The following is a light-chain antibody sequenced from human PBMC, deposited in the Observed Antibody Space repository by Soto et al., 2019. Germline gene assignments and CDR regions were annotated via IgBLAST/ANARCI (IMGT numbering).Light chain of an antibody. J-gene: IGKJ5*01. Sequence: EMVLTQSPGTLSLSPGDRATLSCRASQSVSSNLAWYQQRPGQTPSLLIYGASTRATGIPDRFSGSGSGTHFTLTISRLEPGDFAVYYCQHFGGTTFTFGQGTRLEIK. CDR1: QSVSSN. CDR2: GAS. CDR3: QHFGGTTFT. V-gene: IGKV3-20*01.